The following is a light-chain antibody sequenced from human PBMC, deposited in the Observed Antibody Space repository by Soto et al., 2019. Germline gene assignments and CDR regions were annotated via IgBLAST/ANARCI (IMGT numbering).Light chain of an antibody. J-gene: IGLJ2*01. V-gene: IGLV1-47*01. CDR1: SSNIGSNY. CDR3: AAWDDSLSGVV. Sequence: QSVLTQPPSASGTPGQRVTISCSGSSSNIGSNYVYWYQQLPGTVPQLLIYRNSERPSGVPDRFSGSKSGTSASLAISGLRSEDEVDYYCAAWDDSLSGVVFGGGTKLTVL. CDR2: RNS.